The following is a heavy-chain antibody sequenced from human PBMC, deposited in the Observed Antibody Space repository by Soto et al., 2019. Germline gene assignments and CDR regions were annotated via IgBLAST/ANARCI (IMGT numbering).Heavy chain of an antibody. J-gene: IGHJ3*02. CDR3: ATSRPSGYYDSSGYYYRAFDI. V-gene: IGHV4-59*01. CDR2: IYYSGST. D-gene: IGHD3-22*01. Sequence: SETLSLTCTVSGGSISSYYWSWIRQPPGKGLEWIGYIYYSGSTNYNPSLKSRVTISVDTSKNQFSLKLSSVTAADTAVYYCATSRPSGYYDSSGYYYRAFDIWGQGTIVTVSS. CDR1: GGSISSYY.